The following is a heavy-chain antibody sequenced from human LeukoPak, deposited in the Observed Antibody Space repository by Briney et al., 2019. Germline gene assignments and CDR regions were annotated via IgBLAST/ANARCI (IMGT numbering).Heavy chain of an antibody. Sequence: GRSLRLSCAASGFNFSTYAMHWVRRAPGRGLEWVSSIRPSGDNTYYGDSVKGRFTISRDNSKNTVYLQMNNMRVDDTAVYYCARVAGWHWFDPWGQGTLVTVSP. V-gene: IGHV3-23*01. CDR2: IRPSGDNT. CDR3: ARVAGWHWFDP. CDR1: GFNFSTYA. J-gene: IGHJ5*02. D-gene: IGHD6-19*01.